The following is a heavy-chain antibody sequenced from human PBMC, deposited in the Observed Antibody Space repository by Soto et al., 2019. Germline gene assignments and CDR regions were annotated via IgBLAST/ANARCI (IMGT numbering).Heavy chain of an antibody. D-gene: IGHD4-17*01. CDR1: GGSISSGNYY. V-gene: IGHV4-30-4*01. CDR3: AREGDYGGNFRLYAFDI. Sequence: SETLSLTCTVSGGSISSGNYYWSWIRQPPGKGLEWIGYIYYSGSTYYNSSLESRVTISVDTSKNRFSLKLSSVTAADTAVYYCAREGDYGGNFRLYAFDIWGQGTMVTVSS. J-gene: IGHJ3*02. CDR2: IYYSGST.